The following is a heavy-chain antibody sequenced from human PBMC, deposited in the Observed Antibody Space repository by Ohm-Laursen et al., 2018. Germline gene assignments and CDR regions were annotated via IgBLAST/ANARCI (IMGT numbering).Heavy chain of an antibody. J-gene: IGHJ1*01. CDR3: ATSDYAPLTY. D-gene: IGHD4-17*01. CDR2: IWYDGSKK. CDR1: GLNFSDYG. Sequence: SLRLSCSASGLNFSDYGMHWVRQAPGKGLEWLAVIWYDGSKKFHADSVKGRFSVSRDNSKSMLYLQMDSLRAEDTALYFCATSDYAPLTYWGQGTLVTVSS. V-gene: IGHV3-33*01.